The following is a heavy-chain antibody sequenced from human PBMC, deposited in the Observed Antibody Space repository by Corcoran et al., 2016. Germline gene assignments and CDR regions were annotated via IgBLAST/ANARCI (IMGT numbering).Heavy chain of an antibody. J-gene: IGHJ6*02. Sequence: EVQLVASGGGLVTPGRSLRLSCAASGFTFSNAWMNWVRQAPGKGPEWVGRIKSKTDGGTTDYAAPVKGRFTISRDDSKNTLYLQMNSLKTEDSAVYYCTTGPFLAYYYGMDVWGQGTTVTVSS. CDR1: GFTFSNAW. D-gene: IGHD3-3*01. V-gene: IGHV3-15*07. CDR2: IKSKTDGGTT. CDR3: TTGPFLAYYYGMDV.